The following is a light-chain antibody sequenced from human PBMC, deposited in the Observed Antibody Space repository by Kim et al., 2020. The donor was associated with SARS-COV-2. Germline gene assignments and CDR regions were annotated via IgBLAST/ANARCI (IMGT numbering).Light chain of an antibody. J-gene: IGLJ1*01. CDR3: SSYAGGNFV. Sequence: PGQSVTISWTGTSSDVGGYNYVSWYQQHPGKAPKLIISEVFNRPSGVPDRFSGSKSDNTATLTVSGLQAEDEADYYCSSYAGGNFVFGSGTKVTVL. CDR1: SSDVGGYNY. V-gene: IGLV2-8*01. CDR2: EVF.